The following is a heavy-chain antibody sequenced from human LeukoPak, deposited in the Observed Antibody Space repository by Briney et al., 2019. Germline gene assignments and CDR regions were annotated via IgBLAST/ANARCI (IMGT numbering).Heavy chain of an antibody. D-gene: IGHD1-20*01. V-gene: IGHV1-69*13. CDR2: IIPIFGTA. CDR3: ASRNNWNGVAFDY. Sequence: SVKVSCKASGGTFSSYAISWVRQAPGQGLEWMGGIIPIFGTANYAQKFQGRVTITADESTSTAYMELSSLRSEDTAVYCCASRNNWNGVAFDYWGQGTLVTVSS. CDR1: GGTFSSYA. J-gene: IGHJ4*02.